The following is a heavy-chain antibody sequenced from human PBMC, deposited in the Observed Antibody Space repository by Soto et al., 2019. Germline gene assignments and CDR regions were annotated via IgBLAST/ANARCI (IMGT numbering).Heavy chain of an antibody. CDR3: ASHYSSSGGKYNWFDP. D-gene: IGHD6-13*01. J-gene: IGHJ5*02. CDR2: IYYSGST. CDR1: GGSISSSSYY. V-gene: IGHV4-39*01. Sequence: SETLSLTCTVSGGSISSSSYYWGWIRQPPGKGLEWIGSIYYSGSTYYNPSLKSRVTISVDTSKNQFSLKLSSVTAADTAVYYCASHYSSSGGKYNWFDPWGQGTLVTVSS.